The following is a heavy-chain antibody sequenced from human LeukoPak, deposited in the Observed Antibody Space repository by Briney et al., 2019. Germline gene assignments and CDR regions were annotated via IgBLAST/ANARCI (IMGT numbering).Heavy chain of an antibody. J-gene: IGHJ4*02. Sequence: SETLSLTCAVSGGSISSGGYSWSWIRQSPGKGLEWIGYIYHSGSTYYNPSLKSRVTISVDRSKNQFSLKLSSVTAADTAVYYCARNYYDSSGYSSDKFDYWGQGTLVTVSS. D-gene: IGHD3-22*01. V-gene: IGHV4-30-2*06. CDR2: IYHSGST. CDR1: GGSISSGGYS. CDR3: ARNYYDSSGYSSDKFDY.